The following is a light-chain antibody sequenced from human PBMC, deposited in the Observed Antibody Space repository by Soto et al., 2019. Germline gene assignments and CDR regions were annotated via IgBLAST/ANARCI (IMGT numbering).Light chain of an antibody. Sequence: EIVLTQSPGTLSLSPEERATLSCRASQSVSSSYLAWYQQKPGQAPRLLIYGASSRATGIPDRFSGSGSGTDFTLTISRLGPEDFAVYYCQQYGSSLFTFGPGTKVDIK. V-gene: IGKV3-20*01. CDR1: QSVSSSY. CDR2: GAS. CDR3: QQYGSSLFT. J-gene: IGKJ3*01.